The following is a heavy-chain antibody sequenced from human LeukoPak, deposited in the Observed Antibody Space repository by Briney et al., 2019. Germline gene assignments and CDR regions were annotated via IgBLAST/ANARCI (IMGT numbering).Heavy chain of an antibody. CDR3: ARHGGNSQQLGTLDY. CDR1: GGSISSSSYY. D-gene: IGHD6-13*01. J-gene: IGHJ4*02. CDR2: IYYSGST. V-gene: IGHV4-39*01. Sequence: SETLSLTCTVSGGSISSSSYYWGWIRQPPGKGLEWIGSIYYSGSTYYNPSLKSRVTISVDTSKNQFSLKLSSVTAADTAVYYCARHGGNSQQLGTLDYWGQGTLVTVSS.